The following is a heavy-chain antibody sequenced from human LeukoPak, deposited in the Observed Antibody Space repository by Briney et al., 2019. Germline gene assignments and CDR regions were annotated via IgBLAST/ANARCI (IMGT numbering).Heavy chain of an antibody. V-gene: IGHV1-18*04. CDR2: ISANNGEI. J-gene: IGHJ4*02. CDR3: ARVPPSAHQVFSSDY. Sequence: ASVKVSCKASGYTFTNYGISWVRHAPGQGLEWMPLISANNGEIRYAQNFQARVTMTTDTSTTTAYMELRSLRSDDTAVYYCARVPPSAHQVFSSDYWGQGTQVTVSS. D-gene: IGHD1-14*01. CDR1: GYTFTNYG.